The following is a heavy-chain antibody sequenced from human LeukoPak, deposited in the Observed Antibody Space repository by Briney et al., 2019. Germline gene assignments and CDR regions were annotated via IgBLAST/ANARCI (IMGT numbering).Heavy chain of an antibody. CDR2: IRSKAYGGTT. J-gene: IGHJ6*03. CDR1: GFTFSSYA. Sequence: GGSLRLSCAASGFTFSSYAMSWVRQAPGKGLEWVGFIRSKAYGGTTEYAASVKGRFTISRDDSKSIAYLQMNSLKTEDTAVYYCTRGLVGVDYYYYYYYMDVWGKGTTVTVSS. CDR3: TRGLVGVDYYYYYYYMDV. D-gene: IGHD1-26*01. V-gene: IGHV3-49*04.